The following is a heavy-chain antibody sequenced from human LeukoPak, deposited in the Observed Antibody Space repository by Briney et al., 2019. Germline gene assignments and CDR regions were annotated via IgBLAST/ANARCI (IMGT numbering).Heavy chain of an antibody. Sequence: SETQSLTCTVSGGSISSYYWSWIRQPPGKGLEWIGSIYYSGSTNYNPSLQSRVTISLDMSRNQFSLKLISATAADTAVYYCARGSSSTWPFDYWGQGTLVTVSS. V-gene: IGHV4-59*01. CDR3: ARGSSSTWPFDY. CDR1: GGSISSYY. CDR2: IYYSGST. D-gene: IGHD6-13*01. J-gene: IGHJ4*02.